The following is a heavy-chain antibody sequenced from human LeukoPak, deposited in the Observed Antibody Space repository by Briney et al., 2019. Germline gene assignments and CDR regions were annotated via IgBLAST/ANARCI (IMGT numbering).Heavy chain of an antibody. J-gene: IGHJ4*02. D-gene: IGHD1-7*01. CDR3: ARETTGTKYYFDK. CDR2: IIPILGIA. Sequence: ASVKVSCKASGGTFISYTISWVRHAPGQGREWMGRIIPILGIANYAQKFQGRVAIPADKPTSTAYMELSSPRSEDTAVYYCARETTGTKYYFDKWGQGTLVTVSS. V-gene: IGHV1-69*04. CDR1: GGTFISYT.